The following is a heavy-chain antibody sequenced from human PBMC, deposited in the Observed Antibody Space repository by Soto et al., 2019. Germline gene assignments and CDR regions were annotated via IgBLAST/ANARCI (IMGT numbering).Heavy chain of an antibody. CDR2: INYSGNT. CDR1: GGSISSSSYY. V-gene: IGHV4-39*07. D-gene: IGHD3-10*01. CDR3: ARDLYGSGSYYTPKVDD. Sequence: SETLSLTCTVSGGSISSSSYYWGWIRQPPGKGLEWIGSINYSGNTYYNPSLKSRVIISVDTSKNQFSLKLSSVTAADTAVYYCARDLYGSGSYYTPKVDDCGKGTLVTVS. J-gene: IGHJ1*01.